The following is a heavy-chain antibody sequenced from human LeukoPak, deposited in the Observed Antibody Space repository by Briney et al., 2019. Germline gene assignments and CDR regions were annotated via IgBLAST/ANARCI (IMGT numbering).Heavy chain of an antibody. Sequence: GGSLRPSCAASGFTFSDYYMSWIRQAPGKGLEWVSYISSSGSTIYYADSVKGRFTISRDNSKKMLYLQMNSLRAEDTAVYYCARGLVVGGTDAFDIWGQGTMVTVSS. CDR1: GFTFSDYY. D-gene: IGHD1-26*01. J-gene: IGHJ3*02. V-gene: IGHV3-11*01. CDR3: ARGLVVGGTDAFDI. CDR2: ISSSGSTI.